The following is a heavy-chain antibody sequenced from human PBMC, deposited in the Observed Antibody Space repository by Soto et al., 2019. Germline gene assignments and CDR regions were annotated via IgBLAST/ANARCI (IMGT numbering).Heavy chain of an antibody. V-gene: IGHV3-7*02. J-gene: IGHJ4*02. CDR2: IKQDGSEK. Sequence: EVQLVESGGALVQFGGSLRLSCVASGFTFTSYWMSWVRQAPGKGLEWVANIKQDGSEKYYVESVKGRFTISRDNARSSLDLQMNSLRAEDTAEYYGARGRRDSQSSSFDYWGQGTLVTVSS. CDR1: GFTFTSYW. D-gene: IGHD3-22*01. CDR3: ARGRRDSQSSSFDY.